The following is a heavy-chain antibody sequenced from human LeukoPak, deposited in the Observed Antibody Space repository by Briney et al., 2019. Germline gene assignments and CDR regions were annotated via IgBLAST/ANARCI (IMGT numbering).Heavy chain of an antibody. V-gene: IGHV4-31*03. J-gene: IGHJ4*02. D-gene: IGHD3-22*01. CDR2: IYYSGTT. CDR3: ARGRSYYDSSGYPVN. CDR1: GGSISSGGYY. Sequence: SQTLSLTCTVSGGSISSGGYYWTWIRQHPGKGLEWIGYIYYSGTTYYNPSLKSRLTISVDTSKNQFSLKLSSVTAADTAVYYCARGRSYYDSSGYPVNWGQGTLVTVSS.